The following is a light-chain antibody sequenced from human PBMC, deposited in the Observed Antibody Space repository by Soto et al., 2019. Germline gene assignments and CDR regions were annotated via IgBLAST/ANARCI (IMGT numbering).Light chain of an antibody. J-gene: IGLJ1*01. Sequence: QSALTQPPSASGSPGQSVTISCTGTSSDVGAYNYVSWYQQYPGKVPKLMVYEVNKRPSGVPDRFSGSKSGNTASLTVSGLHAEDEADYYCTSYAGGNNVFGTGTKLTVL. CDR3: TSYAGGNNV. V-gene: IGLV2-8*01. CDR1: SSDVGAYNY. CDR2: EVN.